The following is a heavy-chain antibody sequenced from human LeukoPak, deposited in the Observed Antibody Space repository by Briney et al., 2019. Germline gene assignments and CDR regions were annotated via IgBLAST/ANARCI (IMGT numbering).Heavy chain of an antibody. V-gene: IGHV1-69*04. CDR3: AREAPMVRGVKAGPNDY. CDR1: GGTFSSYA. CDR2: IIPILGIA. D-gene: IGHD3-10*01. J-gene: IGHJ4*02. Sequence: SVKVSCKASGGTFSSYAISWVRQAPGQGLEWMGRIIPILGIANYAQKFQGRVTITADKSTSTAYMELSSLRSEDTAVFYCAREAPMVRGVKAGPNDYWGQGTLVTVSS.